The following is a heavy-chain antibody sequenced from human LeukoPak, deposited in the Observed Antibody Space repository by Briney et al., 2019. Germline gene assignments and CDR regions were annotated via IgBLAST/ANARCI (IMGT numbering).Heavy chain of an antibody. V-gene: IGHV1-18*01. CDR1: GYTFTSYG. CDR2: ISVYNGNT. J-gene: IGHJ4*02. CDR3: ARDHASGDYEDY. D-gene: IGHD4-17*01. Sequence: GASVKVPCNASGYTFTSYGISWVRQAPGQGLEWMGWISVYNGNTNYAQKLQGRVTMTTDISTSTAYMELRSLRSDDTAVYYCARDHASGDYEDYWGQGTLVTVSS.